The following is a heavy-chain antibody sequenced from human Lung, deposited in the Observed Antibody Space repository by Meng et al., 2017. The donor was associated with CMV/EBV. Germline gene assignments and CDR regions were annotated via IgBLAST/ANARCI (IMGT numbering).Heavy chain of an antibody. V-gene: IGHV4-30-4*01. CDR3: VREILAPINYYFDS. CDR1: CVSIRSAYYY. J-gene: IGHJ4*02. CDR2: IFSNGST. D-gene: IGHD3-10*01. Sequence: SCVSIRSAYYYWSWIRQPPGKGLEWVGYIFSNGSTSYNPSLKSRLSISMDTSKNQFSLKLRSLTAADTAIYYCVREILAPINYYFDSWGQGTLVTVSS.